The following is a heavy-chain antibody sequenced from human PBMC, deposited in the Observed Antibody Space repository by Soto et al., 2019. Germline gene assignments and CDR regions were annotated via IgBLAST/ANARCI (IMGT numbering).Heavy chain of an antibody. CDR2: ISYDGSNK. V-gene: IGHV3-30*18. Sequence: GGSLRLSCAASGFTFSSYGMHWVRQAPGKGLEWVAVISYDGSNKYYADSVKGRFTISRDNSKNTLYLQMNSLRAGDTAVYYCAKEVYDYIWGSYRSAGGFDYWGQGTLVTVSS. J-gene: IGHJ4*02. D-gene: IGHD3-16*02. CDR1: GFTFSSYG. CDR3: AKEVYDYIWGSYRSAGGFDY.